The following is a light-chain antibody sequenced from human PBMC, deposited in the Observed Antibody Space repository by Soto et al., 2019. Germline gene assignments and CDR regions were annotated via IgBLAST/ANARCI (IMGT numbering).Light chain of an antibody. V-gene: IGKV1-33*01. J-gene: IGKJ5*01. CDR1: QDISNY. CDR2: DAS. Sequence: DIQMTQYPSSLSASVGDRVTITCQASQDISNYLNWYQQKPGKAPKLLIYDASTLETGVPSRFSGSGSGTDFTFTISSLQPEDIATYYCQQSDSLPPITFGQGTRLEIK. CDR3: QQSDSLPPIT.